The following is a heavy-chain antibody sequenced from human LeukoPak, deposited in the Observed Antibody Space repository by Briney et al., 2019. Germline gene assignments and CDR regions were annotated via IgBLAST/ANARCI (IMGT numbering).Heavy chain of an antibody. V-gene: IGHV4-59*12. CDR2: IYSSGST. Sequence: ASETLSLTCTVSGGSISNYYWSWIRQPPGKGLEWIGYIYSSGSTNYNPSLKSRVTISVDTSKNQFSLKLSSVTAADTAVYYCARGRIAAYSYYYYMDVWGKGTTVTVSS. D-gene: IGHD6-13*01. CDR1: GGSISNYY. J-gene: IGHJ6*03. CDR3: ARGRIAAYSYYYYMDV.